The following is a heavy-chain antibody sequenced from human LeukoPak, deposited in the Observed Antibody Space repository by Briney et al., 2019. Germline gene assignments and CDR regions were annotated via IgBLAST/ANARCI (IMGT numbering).Heavy chain of an antibody. CDR3: ARGKSFWSGLYYFDY. Sequence: PGGSLILSCAASGFTVSSNYMSWVRQAPGKGLEWVSVIYSGGSTYYADSVKGRFTISRDNSKNTLYLQMNSLRAEDTAVYYCARGKSFWSGLYYFDYWGQGTLVTVSS. J-gene: IGHJ4*02. CDR2: IYSGGST. D-gene: IGHD3-3*01. V-gene: IGHV3-53*01. CDR1: GFTVSSNY.